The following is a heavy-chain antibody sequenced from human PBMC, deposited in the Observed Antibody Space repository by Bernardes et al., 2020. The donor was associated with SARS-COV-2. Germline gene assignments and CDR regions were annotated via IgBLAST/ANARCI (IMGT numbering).Heavy chain of an antibody. CDR3: ASGSSGYLDY. CDR2: IYTSGST. CDR1: GGSISSSY. D-gene: IGHD3-22*01. V-gene: IGHV4-4*07. Sequence: SETLSLTCTVSGGSISSSYWSWIRQSAGPGLEWIGRIYTSGSTNYNPSLKSRFTMSVDTSKNQFSLKLSSVTAADTAVYYCASGSSGYLDYWGQGTLVTVSS. J-gene: IGHJ4*02.